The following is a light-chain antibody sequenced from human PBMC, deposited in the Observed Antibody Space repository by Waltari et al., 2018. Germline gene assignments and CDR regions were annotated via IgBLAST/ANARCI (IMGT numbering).Light chain of an antibody. V-gene: IGKV4-1*01. CDR1: QDVLYSSNSQNY. J-gene: IGKJ1*01. CDR2: WAS. CDR3: QQYYDIPWT. Sequence: DIVMTQSPDSLALSLGERVTINCKSSQDVLYSSNSQNYLAWYRQKPGQPPKLLIYWASARESGVPDRFSGSESGTDFTLTISSLQAEDVAVYYCQQYYDIPWTFGQGTKVEIK.